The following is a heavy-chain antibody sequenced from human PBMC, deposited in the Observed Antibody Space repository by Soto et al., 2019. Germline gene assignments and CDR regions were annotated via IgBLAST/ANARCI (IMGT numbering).Heavy chain of an antibody. Sequence: WIRQSPSRGLEWLGRTYYRSKWYNDYAVSVKSRITINPDRSKNQFSLQLNSVTPEDTAVYYCASSIAARPAAFDYWGQGTQVTVSS. V-gene: IGHV6-1*01. J-gene: IGHJ4*02. D-gene: IGHD6-6*01. CDR3: ASSIAARPAAFDY. CDR2: TYYRSKWYN.